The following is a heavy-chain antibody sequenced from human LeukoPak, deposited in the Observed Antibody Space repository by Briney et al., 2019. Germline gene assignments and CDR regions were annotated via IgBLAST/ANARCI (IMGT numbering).Heavy chain of an antibody. V-gene: IGHV3-23*01. D-gene: IGHD2-21*01. CDR3: ARVQTPYYGGDEIAY. Sequence: GGSLRLSCAAPGFTFSSYAMSWVRQAPGKGLEWVSTISGSGGSTYHADSVKGRFTISRDNSKNTLYLQVNSLRAEDTAVYYCARVQTPYYGGDEIAYWGQGTLVTVSS. J-gene: IGHJ4*02. CDR2: ISGSGGST. CDR1: GFTFSSYA.